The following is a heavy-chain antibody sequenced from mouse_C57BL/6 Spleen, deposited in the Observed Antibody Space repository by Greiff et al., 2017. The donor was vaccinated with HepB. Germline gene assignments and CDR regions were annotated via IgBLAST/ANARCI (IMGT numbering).Heavy chain of an antibody. CDR3: ARTSFAWFAY. CDR1: GYAFTNYL. J-gene: IGHJ3*01. CDR2: INPGSGGT. Sequence: QVQLQQSGAELVRPGTSVKVSCKASGYAFTNYLIEWVKQRPGQGLEWIGVINPGSGGTNYNEKFKGKATLTADKSSSTAYMQLSSLTSEDSAVYFCARTSFAWFAYWGQGTLVTVSA. V-gene: IGHV1-54*01.